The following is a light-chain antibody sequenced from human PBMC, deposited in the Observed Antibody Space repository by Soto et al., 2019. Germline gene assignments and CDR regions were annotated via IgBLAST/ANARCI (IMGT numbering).Light chain of an antibody. CDR2: DAS. Sequence: QLTRSPSSLSASIGDRVTISFQASHDISNYLNLYQQRPGKAPKLLIYDASTLGRGVPSRFSGGGSGTEFTLTISNLQPDDLATYICQQYKSYSTFGRGTKVDIK. V-gene: IGKV1-33*01. CDR1: HDISNY. J-gene: IGKJ1*01. CDR3: QQYKSYST.